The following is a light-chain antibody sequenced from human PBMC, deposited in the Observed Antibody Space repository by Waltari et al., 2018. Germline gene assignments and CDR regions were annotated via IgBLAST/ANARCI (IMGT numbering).Light chain of an antibody. CDR3: LSFDNTLWV. V-gene: IGLV6-57*01. CDR1: RGSIDSNY. J-gene: IGLJ3*02. CDR2: DDY. Sequence: FMLTQPHSVSESPGQTVTISCTHTRGSIDSNYVQWYQQRPGRSPTTVIYDDYQRPSGVPTRFSASIDRASNSASLTIAGLTTEDEADYYCLSFDNTLWVFGGGTKLTVL.